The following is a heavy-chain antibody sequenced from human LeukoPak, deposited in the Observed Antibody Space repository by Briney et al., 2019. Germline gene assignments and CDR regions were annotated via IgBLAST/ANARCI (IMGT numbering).Heavy chain of an antibody. D-gene: IGHD2-2*01. CDR1: GFTFSSHA. CDR2: ISGSGGGT. J-gene: IGHJ6*03. Sequence: GGSLRLSCAASGFTFSSHAMSWVRQAPGKGLEWVSAISGSGGGTYYADSVKGRFTISRDNSKNTLYLQMNSLRAEDTAVYYCAKAQGYCSSTSCDYYYMDVWGKGTTVTVSS. V-gene: IGHV3-23*01. CDR3: AKAQGYCSSTSCDYYYMDV.